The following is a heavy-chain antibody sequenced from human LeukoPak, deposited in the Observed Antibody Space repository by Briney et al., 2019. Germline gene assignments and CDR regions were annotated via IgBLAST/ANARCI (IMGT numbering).Heavy chain of an antibody. CDR1: GGSISSYY. Sequence: SETPSLTCTVSGGSISSYYWSWIRQPPGKGLEWIGYIYYSGSTNYNPSLKSRVTISVDTSKNQFSLKLSSVTAADTAVYYCARDRNYYDSSGPLDYWGQGTLVTVSS. CDR2: IYYSGST. V-gene: IGHV4-59*01. CDR3: ARDRNYYDSSGPLDY. D-gene: IGHD3-22*01. J-gene: IGHJ4*02.